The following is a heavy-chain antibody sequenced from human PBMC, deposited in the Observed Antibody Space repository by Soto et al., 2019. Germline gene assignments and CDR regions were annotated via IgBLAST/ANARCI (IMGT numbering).Heavy chain of an antibody. J-gene: IGHJ4*02. CDR3: ATEGFRGECSGGSCRRNDY. Sequence: VQLVESGGGLVQPGGSLRLSCAASGFTFSTYWMTWVRQAPGKGLEWVASIKEDGGAQFYVDFVKGRFTISRDNAKNSLFLQMNSLRAEDTAVFYCATEGFRGECSGGSCRRNDYWGQGALVTVSS. CDR2: IKEDGGAQ. V-gene: IGHV3-7*01. D-gene: IGHD3-10*01. CDR1: GFTFSTYW.